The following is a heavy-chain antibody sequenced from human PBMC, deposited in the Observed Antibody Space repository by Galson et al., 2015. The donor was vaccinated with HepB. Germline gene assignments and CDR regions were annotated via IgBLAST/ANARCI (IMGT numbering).Heavy chain of an antibody. V-gene: IGHV3-30-3*01. J-gene: IGHJ6*02. CDR2: ISYDGSNK. CDR1: GFTFSSYA. Sequence: SLRLSCAASGFTFSSYAMHWVRQAPGKGLEWVAVISYDGSNKYYADSVKGRFTISRDNSKNTLYLQMNSLRAEDTAVYYCAREDFSSYYYGMDVWGQGTTVTVSS. D-gene: IGHD3/OR15-3a*01. CDR3: AREDFSSYYYGMDV.